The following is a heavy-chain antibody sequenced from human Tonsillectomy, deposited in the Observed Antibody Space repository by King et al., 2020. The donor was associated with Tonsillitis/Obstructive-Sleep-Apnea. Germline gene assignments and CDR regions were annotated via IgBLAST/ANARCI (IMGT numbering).Heavy chain of an antibody. Sequence: VQLVESGGGLVKPGGSLRLSCAASGFAFSNAWMSWVRQAPGKGPEWVGRIKSKTDDATTDYAAPVKGRFTISRDDSKNTLYLQMSSLKSEDTDVYYCATCHSSSWYPLVCFDYWGQGTLVTVSS. CDR3: ATCHSSSWYPLVCFDY. V-gene: IGHV3-15*01. J-gene: IGHJ4*02. CDR2: IKSKTDDATT. D-gene: IGHD6-13*01. CDR1: GFAFSNAW.